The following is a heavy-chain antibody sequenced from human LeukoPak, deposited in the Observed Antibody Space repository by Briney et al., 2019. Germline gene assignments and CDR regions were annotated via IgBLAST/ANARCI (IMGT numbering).Heavy chain of an antibody. CDR1: SDSISSSNW. CDR2: IHHSGTT. V-gene: IGHV4-4*02. Sequence: PSETLSLTCTVSSDSISSSNWWSWVRQPPGKGLECIGEIHHSGTTNYNPSLKSRVTISVDTSKNQFSLKLSSVTAADTAVYYCAGSWYRKLYYYYYYMDVWGKGTTVTVSS. J-gene: IGHJ6*03. CDR3: AGSWYRKLYYYYYYMDV. D-gene: IGHD6-13*01.